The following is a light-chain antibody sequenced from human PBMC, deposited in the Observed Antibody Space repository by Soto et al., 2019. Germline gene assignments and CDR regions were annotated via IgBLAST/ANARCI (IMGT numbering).Light chain of an antibody. V-gene: IGLV2-14*01. CDR2: EVS. Sequence: QSVLTQPASVSGSPGQSITISCTGTSSDYVSWYQQHPGKAPKFLISEVSNRPSGISNRFSGSKSGNTASLTISGLQADDEADYYCSSYTSSSTYVFGTGTKATVL. J-gene: IGLJ1*01. CDR1: SSDY. CDR3: SSYTSSSTYV.